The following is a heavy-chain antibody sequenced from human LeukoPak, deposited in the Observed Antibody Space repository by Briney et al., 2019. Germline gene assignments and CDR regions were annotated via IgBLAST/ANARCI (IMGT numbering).Heavy chain of an antibody. V-gene: IGHV4-59*01. D-gene: IGHD4-17*01. J-gene: IGHJ4*02. CDR2: IYYSGST. CDR3: ARAGLYGDFDY. Sequence: PSETLSLTCAVYGGSFSGYYWSWIRQPPGKGLEWIGYIYYSGSTNYNPSLKSRVTISVDTSKNQFSLKLSSVTAADTAVYYCARAGLYGDFDYWGQGTLVTVSS. CDR1: GGSFSGYY.